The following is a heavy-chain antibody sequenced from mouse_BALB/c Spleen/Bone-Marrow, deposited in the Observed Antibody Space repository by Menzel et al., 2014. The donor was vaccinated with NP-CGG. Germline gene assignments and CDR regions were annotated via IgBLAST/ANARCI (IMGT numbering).Heavy chain of an antibody. CDR2: ISCYNGAT. J-gene: IGHJ4*01. CDR3: ARSEGIYYYGSSYALGY. CDR1: DYSFTDYY. D-gene: IGHD1-1*01. Sequence: LVKTGASVKESCKASDYSFTDYYMHWVKQTHGKSLEWIGYISCYNGATSYNQKFKGKATFTVDTSSSTAYMQFSGLTSEDSAVYYCARSEGIYYYGSSYALGYWGQGTSVPVSS. V-gene: IGHV1S34*01.